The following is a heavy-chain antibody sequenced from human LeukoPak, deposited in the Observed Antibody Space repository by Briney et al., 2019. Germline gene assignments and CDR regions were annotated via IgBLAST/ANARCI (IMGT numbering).Heavy chain of an antibody. CDR2: IYYSGST. CDR3: ARDSGNYGDFDY. V-gene: IGHV4-30-4*08. CDR1: GGSISSGDYY. J-gene: IGHJ4*02. D-gene: IGHD4-17*01. Sequence: SVTLSLTCTVSGGSISSGDYYWSWIRQPPGKGLEWIGYIYYSGSTYYNPSLKGRVTISVDTSKNQFSLKLSSVTAADTAVYYYARDSGNYGDFDYWGQGTPVTVSS.